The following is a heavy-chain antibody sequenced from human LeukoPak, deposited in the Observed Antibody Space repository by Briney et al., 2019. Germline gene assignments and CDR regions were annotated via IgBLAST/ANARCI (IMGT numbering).Heavy chain of an antibody. CDR1: GFTFSIYG. J-gene: IGHJ4*02. V-gene: IGHV3-30*18. CDR3: AKGGLRYCSSTSCYTPFDY. CDR2: ISYDGSNK. Sequence: GGSLRLSCAASGFTFSIYGMHWVRQAPGKGLEWVAVISYDGSNKYYADSVKGRFTISRDNSKNTLYLQMNSLRAEDTAVYYCAKGGLRYCSSTSCYTPFDYWGQGTLVTVSS. D-gene: IGHD2-2*02.